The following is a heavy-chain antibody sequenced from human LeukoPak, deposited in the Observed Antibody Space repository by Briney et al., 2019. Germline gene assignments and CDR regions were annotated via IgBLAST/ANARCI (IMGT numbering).Heavy chain of an antibody. Sequence: PGGSLRLSCAASGFTFSNAWMSWVRQAPGKGLERVGRIKSKTDGGTTDYAAPVKGRFTISRDDSKNTLYLQMNSLKTEDTAVYYCATEYGDGTFDYWGQGTLVTVSS. J-gene: IGHJ4*02. V-gene: IGHV3-15*01. CDR2: IKSKTDGGTT. CDR1: GFTFSNAW. D-gene: IGHD4-17*01. CDR3: ATEYGDGTFDY.